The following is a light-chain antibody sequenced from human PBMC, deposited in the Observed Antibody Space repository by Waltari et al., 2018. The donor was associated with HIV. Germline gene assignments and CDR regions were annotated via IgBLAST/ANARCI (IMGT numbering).Light chain of an antibody. V-gene: IGLV3-1*01. Sequence: SYELTQPPSVSVSPGQTASINCSGDKLGDKYACWYQQKPGQSPVLVIYQDSKRPSGIPERFSGSNSGITATLTISGTQAMDEGDYYCQAWDSSTVVFGGGTKLTVL. CDR2: QDS. J-gene: IGLJ2*01. CDR1: KLGDKY. CDR3: QAWDSSTVV.